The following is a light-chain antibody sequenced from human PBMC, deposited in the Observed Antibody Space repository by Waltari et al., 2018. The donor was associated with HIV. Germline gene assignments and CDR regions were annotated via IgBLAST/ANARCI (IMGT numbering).Light chain of an antibody. V-gene: IGLV2-14*03. CDR1: SSDVGGYNY. Sequence: QSALTQSASVSGSPGQSITISCTGTSSDVGGYNYVSWYQQHPGKAPKLMIYDVSNRPSGVSDRFSGFKSANTASLTISGLQAEDEADYYCNSYTSSSTWVFGGGTKLTVL. J-gene: IGLJ3*02. CDR3: NSYTSSSTWV. CDR2: DVS.